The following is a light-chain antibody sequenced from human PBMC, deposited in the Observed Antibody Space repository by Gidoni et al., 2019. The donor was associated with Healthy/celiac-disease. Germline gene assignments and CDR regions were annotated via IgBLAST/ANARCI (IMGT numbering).Light chain of an antibody. CDR3: QQSYSTPWT. V-gene: IGKV1-39*01. CDR2: AAS. J-gene: IGKJ1*01. Sequence: DIQMTQSPSSLSASAGDRVTIPCRASQSIRSYLNWYQQKPGKAPKLLIYAASSLQSGVPSRFSGSGSGTDFTLTISSLQPEDFATYYCQQSYSTPWTFGQGTKVEIK. CDR1: QSIRSY.